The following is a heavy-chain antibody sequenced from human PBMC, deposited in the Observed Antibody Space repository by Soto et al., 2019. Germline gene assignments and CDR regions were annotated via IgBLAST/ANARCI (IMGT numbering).Heavy chain of an antibody. CDR3: AKGMYYYDSSGYRLFDY. CDR1: GFTFRNYA. V-gene: IGHV3-23*01. CDR2: ISVSGGTT. D-gene: IGHD3-22*01. J-gene: IGHJ4*02. Sequence: GGSLRLSCAASGFTFRNYAMNWVRQAPGKGLEWVSGISVSGGTTYYADSVKGRFTVSRDNSKITVHLQMNSLRAEDTAVYFCAKGMYYYDSSGYRLFDYWGQGTLVTVSS.